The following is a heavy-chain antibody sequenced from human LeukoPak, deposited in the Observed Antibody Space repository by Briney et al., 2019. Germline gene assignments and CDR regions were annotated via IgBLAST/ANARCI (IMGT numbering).Heavy chain of an antibody. CDR2: INHSGST. CDR3: ARLRLHTPNWYFDL. CDR1: GGSFSGYY. Sequence: SETLSLTCAVYGGSFSGYYWSWIRQPPGKGLEWIGEINHSGSTNYNPSLKSRVTISVDTSKNQFSLKLSSVTAADTAVYYCARLRLHTPNWYFDLWGRGTLVTVSS. D-gene: IGHD4-11*01. V-gene: IGHV4-34*01. J-gene: IGHJ2*01.